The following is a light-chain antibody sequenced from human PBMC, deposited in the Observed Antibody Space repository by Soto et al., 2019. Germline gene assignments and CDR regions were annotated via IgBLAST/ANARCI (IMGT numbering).Light chain of an antibody. CDR1: QSISSY. CDR3: QQRYSIPFT. Sequence: DIQMTQSPSSLSASVGDRVTITCRASQSISSYLNWYQQKPRKAPELLIYAASSLQSSVPSRFSGSGSGTDITLTISILQPEDFATYFCQQRYSIPFTFGQGTSLEIK. CDR2: AAS. V-gene: IGKV1-39*01. J-gene: IGKJ2*01.